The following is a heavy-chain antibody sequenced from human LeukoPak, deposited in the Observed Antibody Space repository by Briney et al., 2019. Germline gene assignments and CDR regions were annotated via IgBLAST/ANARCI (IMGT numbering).Heavy chain of an antibody. CDR1: GGSISSSSYY. J-gene: IGHJ4*02. CDR2: IYYSGST. V-gene: IGHV4-39*01. Sequence: SGTLSLTCTVSGGSISSSSYYWGWIRQPPGKGLEWIGSIYYSGSTYYNPSLKSRVTISVATSKDQFSLKLTSVTAADTAVYYCVRSGKAWEHFDYWGQGALVTVSS. CDR3: VRSGKAWEHFDY. D-gene: IGHD1-26*01.